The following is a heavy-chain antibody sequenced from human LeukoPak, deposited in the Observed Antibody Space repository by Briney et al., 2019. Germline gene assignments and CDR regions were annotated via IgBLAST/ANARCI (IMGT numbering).Heavy chain of an antibody. Sequence: ASVKVSCKASGYTFTSYDINWVRQATGQGLEWMGWMNPNSGNTGYAQKFQGRVTMTRNTSISTAYMELSSLRSEDTAVYYCARGRSYVWGSCRYKARYYFDYWGQGTLVTVSS. J-gene: IGHJ4*02. V-gene: IGHV1-8*01. CDR3: ARGRSYVWGSCRYKARYYFDY. D-gene: IGHD3-16*02. CDR1: GYTFTSYD. CDR2: MNPNSGNT.